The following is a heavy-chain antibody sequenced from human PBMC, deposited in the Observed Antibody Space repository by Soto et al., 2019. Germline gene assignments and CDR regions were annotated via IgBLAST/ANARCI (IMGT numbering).Heavy chain of an antibody. J-gene: IGHJ6*02. V-gene: IGHV3-7*01. CDR1: GFTFSSYW. CDR3: ARDAGVGYSYGLYYYYYGMDV. D-gene: IGHD5-18*01. Sequence: PGGSLRLSCAASGFTFSSYWMSWVRQAPGKGLEWVANIKQDGSEKYYVDSVKGRFTISRDNAKNSLYLQMNSLRAEDTAVYYCARDAGVGYSYGLYYYYYGMDVWGQGTTVTVSS. CDR2: IKQDGSEK.